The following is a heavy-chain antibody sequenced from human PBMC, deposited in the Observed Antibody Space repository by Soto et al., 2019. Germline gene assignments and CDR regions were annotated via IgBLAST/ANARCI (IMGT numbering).Heavy chain of an antibody. D-gene: IGHD1-1*01. Sequence: QVQLQESGPGLVKPSQTLSLTCTVSGGSISSGGYYWSWIRQHPGKGLEWIGYIYYSGSTYYNPSLKSRVTISVATSKNQFSLKLNSVTAADTAVYYCARAMARVEHAFDIWGQGTMVTVSS. CDR1: GGSISSGGYY. CDR3: ARAMARVEHAFDI. CDR2: IYYSGST. J-gene: IGHJ3*02. V-gene: IGHV4-31*03.